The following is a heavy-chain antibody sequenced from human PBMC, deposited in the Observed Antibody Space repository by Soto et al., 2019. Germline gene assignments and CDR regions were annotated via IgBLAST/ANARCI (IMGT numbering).Heavy chain of an antibody. CDR3: ARDRCSSTSCYTRGSDAFDI. CDR1: GDSVSSNSAA. V-gene: IGHV6-1*01. CDR2: TYYRSKWYN. J-gene: IGHJ3*02. D-gene: IGHD2-2*02. Sequence: SQTLSLTCAISGDSVSSNSAAWNWIRQSPSRGLEWLGRTYYRSKWYNDYAVSVKSRITINPDTSKNQFSLQLNSVTPEDTAVYYCARDRCSSTSCYTRGSDAFDIWGQGTMVTVSS.